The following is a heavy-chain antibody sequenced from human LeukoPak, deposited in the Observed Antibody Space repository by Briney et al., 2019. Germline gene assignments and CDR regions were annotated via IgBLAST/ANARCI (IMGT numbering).Heavy chain of an antibody. J-gene: IGHJ3*02. CDR1: GGSISGGGYS. Sequence: SETLSLSCAVSGGSISGGGYSWGWIRQPPGKDLEWIGYIYHSGSTYYNPSLKSRVTISVDRSKNHFSLKLSSVTAADTAVYYCARWSHYYDSSGYLRYAFDIWGQGTMVTVSS. CDR3: ARWSHYYDSSGYLRYAFDI. CDR2: IYHSGST. D-gene: IGHD3-22*01. V-gene: IGHV4-30-2*01.